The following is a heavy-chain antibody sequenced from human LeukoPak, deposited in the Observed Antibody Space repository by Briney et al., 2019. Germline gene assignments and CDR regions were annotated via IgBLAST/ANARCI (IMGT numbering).Heavy chain of an antibody. V-gene: IGHV4-39*07. J-gene: IGHJ4*02. CDR2: IYYSGST. D-gene: IGHD3-22*01. Sequence: PSETLSLTCTVSGGSISSSSYYWGWIRQPPGKGLEWIGSIYYSGSTNYNPSLKSRVTISVDTSKNQFSLKLSSVTAADTAVYYCARGGGSTDYYDSSGYFWGQGTLVTVSS. CDR3: ARGGGSTDYYDSSGYF. CDR1: GGSISSSSYY.